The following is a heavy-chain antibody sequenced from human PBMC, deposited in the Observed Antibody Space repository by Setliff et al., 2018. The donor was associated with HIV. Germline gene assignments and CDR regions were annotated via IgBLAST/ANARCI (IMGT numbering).Heavy chain of an antibody. V-gene: IGHV5-51*01. CDR3: ARHRHSGYYDVLTGVNWFDP. CDR1: GYSFTNYW. D-gene: IGHD3-9*01. J-gene: IGHJ5*02. CDR2: IYPGDSDT. Sequence: GESLKISCQGSGYSFTNYWIGWVRQMPGKGLEWMGIIYPGDSDTRYSPSFQGQVTISADKSISTAYLQWSSLKASDTAIYYCARHRHSGYYDVLTGVNWFDPWGQGTLVTVSS.